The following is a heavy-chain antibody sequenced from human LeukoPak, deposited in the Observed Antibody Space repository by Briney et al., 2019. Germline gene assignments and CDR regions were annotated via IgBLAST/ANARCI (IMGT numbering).Heavy chain of an antibody. CDR3: ARLYSSSWYEREYYFDY. D-gene: IGHD6-13*01. CDR2: MYYSGST. V-gene: IGHV4-59*08. CDR1: GASMTSNY. Sequence: SETLSLTCTVSGASMTSNYWSWIRQPPGKGLEWIGFMYYSGSTNYNPSLKSRVTISVDTSKNQFSLKLTSVTAADTAVYYCARLYSSSWYEREYYFDYWGQGTLVTVSS. J-gene: IGHJ4*02.